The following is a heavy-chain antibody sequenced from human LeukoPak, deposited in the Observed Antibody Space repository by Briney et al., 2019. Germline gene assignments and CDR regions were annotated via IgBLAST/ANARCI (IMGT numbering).Heavy chain of an antibody. D-gene: IGHD5-24*01. V-gene: IGHV1-8*01. Sequence: ASVTASCKASGYTFTSYDINWVRQATGQGLEWMGWMNPNSGNTGYAQKLQGRVTMTRNTSISTAYMELSSLRSEDTAVYYCARKASLIRRWYYMDVWGKGTTVTVSS. CDR3: ARKASLIRRWYYMDV. CDR1: GYTFTSYD. CDR2: MNPNSGNT. J-gene: IGHJ6*03.